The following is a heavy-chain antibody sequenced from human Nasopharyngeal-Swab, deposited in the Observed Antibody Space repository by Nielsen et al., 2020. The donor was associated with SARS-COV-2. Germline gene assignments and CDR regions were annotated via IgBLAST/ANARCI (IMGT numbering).Heavy chain of an antibody. D-gene: IGHD3-10*01. CDR3: AKDHYGSGSPIDY. J-gene: IGHJ4*02. Sequence: GGSLRLSCAASGFTFSSYGMHWVRQAPGKGLEWVAVISYDGSNKYYADSVKGRFTISRDNSKNTLYLQMNRLRAEDTAVYYCAKDHYGSGSPIDYWGQGTLVTVSS. CDR1: GFTFSSYG. V-gene: IGHV3-30*18. CDR2: ISYDGSNK.